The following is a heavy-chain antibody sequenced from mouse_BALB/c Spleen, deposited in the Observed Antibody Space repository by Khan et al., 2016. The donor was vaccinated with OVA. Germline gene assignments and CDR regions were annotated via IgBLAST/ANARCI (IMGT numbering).Heavy chain of an antibody. V-gene: IGHV2-2*02. CDR3: ARGGLPFAY. J-gene: IGHJ3*01. CDR1: GFSLSNYG. Sequence: QVQLKQSGPGLVQPSQSLSITCTISGFSLSNYGVHWVRQSPGKGLEWLGVIWSGGSTDFNAAFISRLSISKDNSKSQVFFIMNSLQTNDSAIYYCARGGLPFAYWGQGTLVTVSA. D-gene: IGHD2-13*01. CDR2: IWSGGST.